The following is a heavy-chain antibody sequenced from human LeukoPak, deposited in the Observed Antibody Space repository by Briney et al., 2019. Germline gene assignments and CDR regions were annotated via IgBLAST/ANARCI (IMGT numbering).Heavy chain of an antibody. V-gene: IGHV6-1*01. CDR1: GDSVSSNSAA. D-gene: IGHD2-15*01. Sequence: SQTLSLTCAISGDSVSSNSAAWNWIRQSPSRGLEWLGRTYYRSKWYNDYAVSVKSRITINPDTSKNQFSLQLNSVTPEDTAVFYWERGGKAVVVSLDYGGQGTLVPVSS. CDR2: TYYRSKWYN. CDR3: ERGGKAVVVSLDY. J-gene: IGHJ4*02.